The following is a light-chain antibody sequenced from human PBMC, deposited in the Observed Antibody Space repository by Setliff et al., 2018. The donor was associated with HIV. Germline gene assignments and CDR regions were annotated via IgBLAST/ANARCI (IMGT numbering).Light chain of an antibody. CDR3: SSYTTSSTLYV. J-gene: IGLJ1*01. CDR1: SSDVGSYNL. V-gene: IGLV2-14*02. Sequence: QSALAQPASVSGSPGQSITISCTGTSSDVGSYNLVSWYQQHPNKAPKLMVYEGIKRPSGVSNRFSGSRSGNTASLTISGLQVEDEADYYCSSYTTSSTLYVFGPGTRSPS. CDR2: EGI.